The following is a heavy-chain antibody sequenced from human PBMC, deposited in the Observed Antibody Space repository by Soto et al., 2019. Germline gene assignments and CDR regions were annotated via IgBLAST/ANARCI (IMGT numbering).Heavy chain of an antibody. J-gene: IGHJ6*03. CDR3: AGDIFVEVLWDSPSYYYYYMDV. CDR1: GYTFTSYG. V-gene: IGHV1-18*01. D-gene: IGHD2-21*01. CDR2: ISAYNGNT. Sequence: QVQLVQSGAEVKKPGASVKVSCKASGYTFTSYGISWVRQAPGQGLEWMGWISAYNGNTNYAQKLQGRGTMTTNTTTRTADMELRSLLSDDAAAYYCAGDIFVEVLWDSPSYYYYYMDVWGKGTTVTVSS.